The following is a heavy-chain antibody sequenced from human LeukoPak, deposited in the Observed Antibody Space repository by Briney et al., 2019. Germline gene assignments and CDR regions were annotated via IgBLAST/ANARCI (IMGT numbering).Heavy chain of an antibody. V-gene: IGHV4-39*01. D-gene: IGHD3-22*01. CDR3: ARHGGYYYFDY. CDR1: GGSLSEYY. CDR2: IYYSGNT. Sequence: SETLSLTCAVYGGSLSEYYWGWIRQPPGKGLEWIGSIYYSGNTYYNPSLKSRVTISVDTSKNQFSLKLSAVTAADTAVYYCARHGGYYYFDYWGQGTLVTVSS. J-gene: IGHJ4*02.